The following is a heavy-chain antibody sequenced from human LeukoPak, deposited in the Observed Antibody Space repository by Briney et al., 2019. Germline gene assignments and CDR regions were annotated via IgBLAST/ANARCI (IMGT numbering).Heavy chain of an antibody. Sequence: GGSLRLSCAASGFTFSNAWMNWVRQAPGKGLEWVGRIKSKTDGGTTGYAAPVKGRFTISRDDSKNTLYLQMNSLKTEDTAVYYCSTTYYYDSSEGYWGQGTLVTVSS. CDR1: GFTFSNAW. D-gene: IGHD3-22*01. J-gene: IGHJ4*02. CDR3: STTYYYDSSEGY. V-gene: IGHV3-15*07. CDR2: IKSKTDGGTT.